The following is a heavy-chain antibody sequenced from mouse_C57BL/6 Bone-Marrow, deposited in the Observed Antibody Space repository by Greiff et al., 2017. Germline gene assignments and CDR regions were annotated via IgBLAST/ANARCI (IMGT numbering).Heavy chain of an antibody. CDR1: GYTFTSYW. CDR2: IDPSDSYT. J-gene: IGHJ2*01. V-gene: IGHV1-59*01. D-gene: IGHD2-5*01. CDR3: ARDSNLDY. Sequence: QVQLQQPGAELVRPGTSVKLSCKASGYTFTSYWMHWVKQRPGQGLEWIGVIDPSDSYTNYNQKFKGKATLTVDTSSSTAYMQLSSLTSEDSAVYYCARDSNLDYWGKGTTLTVSS.